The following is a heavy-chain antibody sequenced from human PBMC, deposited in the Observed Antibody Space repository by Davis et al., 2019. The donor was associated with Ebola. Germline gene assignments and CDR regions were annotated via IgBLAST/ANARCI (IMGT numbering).Heavy chain of an antibody. V-gene: IGHV3-11*06. D-gene: IGHD3-16*01. CDR3: ARVGAAWPSYYGMDV. Sequence: GESLKISCAASGFTFSDYYMGWIRQAPGKGLEWVSYISSSSSYTNYADSVKGRFTISRDNAKNSLCLQMNSLRAEDTAVYYCARVGAAWPSYYGMDVWGQGTTVTVSS. J-gene: IGHJ6*02. CDR1: GFTFSDYY. CDR2: ISSSSSYT.